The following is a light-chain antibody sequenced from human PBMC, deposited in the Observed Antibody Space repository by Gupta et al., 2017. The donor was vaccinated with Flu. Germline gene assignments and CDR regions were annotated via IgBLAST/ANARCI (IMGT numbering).Light chain of an antibody. CDR2: EVS. Sequence: QPALTQPASVSGPPGPSITISCPGTSSDVGGYNYVSWYQQHPGKAPKLMIYEVSNRPSGVSNRFSGSKSGNTASLTISGLQAEDEADYYCSSYTSSSTRVFGTGTKVTVL. CDR1: SSDVGGYNY. J-gene: IGLJ1*01. CDR3: SSYTSSSTRV. V-gene: IGLV2-14*01.